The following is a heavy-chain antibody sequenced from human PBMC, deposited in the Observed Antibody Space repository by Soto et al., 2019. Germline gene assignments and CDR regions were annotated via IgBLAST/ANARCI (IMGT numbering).Heavy chain of an antibody. CDR3: ARSAGWYAIHA. J-gene: IGHJ5*02. V-gene: IGHV4-4*02. Sequence: QVQLQESGPGLVKPSGTLSLTCAVSGDSVSSPYYWCWVRQSPGKGLEWIGEVFHTGTTSYNPSLRSRVTISMDKYINQFSLDPSSVTAADTAVYYCARSAGWYAIHAWGPGTLVIVSS. CDR2: VFHTGTT. D-gene: IGHD6-19*01. CDR1: GDSVSSPYY.